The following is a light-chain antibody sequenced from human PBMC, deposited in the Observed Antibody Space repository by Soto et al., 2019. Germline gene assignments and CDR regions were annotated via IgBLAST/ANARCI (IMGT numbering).Light chain of an antibody. V-gene: IGKV1-6*01. CDR2: AAS. CDR1: QGIRND. CDR3: LQDYNYPRT. J-gene: IGKJ1*01. Sequence: AIQMTQSPSSLSASVGDRVTITCRASQGIRNDLGWYQQTPGKAPKLLIFAASSLQSGVPSRFSGSGSGTDFTLTISSLQPEDFATYYCLQDYNYPRTFGQGTKVDIK.